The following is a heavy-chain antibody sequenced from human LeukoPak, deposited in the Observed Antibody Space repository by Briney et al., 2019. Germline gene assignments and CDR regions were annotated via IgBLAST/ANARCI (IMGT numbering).Heavy chain of an antibody. Sequence: ASVKVSCKASGYTFTSYGISWVRQAPGQGLEWMGWISAYNGNTNYAQKLQGRVTMTTDTSTSTAYMELRSLRSDDTAVYYCARDQGPYDILTGYYPSYYYYYYMDVWGKGTTVTISS. CDR3: ARDQGPYDILTGYYPSYYYYYYMDV. D-gene: IGHD3-9*01. CDR2: ISAYNGNT. CDR1: GYTFTSYG. V-gene: IGHV1-18*01. J-gene: IGHJ6*03.